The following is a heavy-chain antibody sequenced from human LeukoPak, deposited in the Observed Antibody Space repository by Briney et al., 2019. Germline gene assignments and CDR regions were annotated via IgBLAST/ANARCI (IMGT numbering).Heavy chain of an antibody. CDR1: GYTFTSYY. CDR2: INPSGGST. D-gene: IGHD3-3*01. CDR3: ARETLRDFWSGYYTDYYYYMDV. V-gene: IGHV1-46*03. Sequence: ASVKVSCKASGYTFTSYYMHWVRQAPGQGLEWMGIINPSGGSTSYAQKFQGRITMTRDTSRSTVYMELSSLRSEDTAVYYCARETLRDFWSGYYTDYYYYMDVWGKGTAVTVSS. J-gene: IGHJ6*03.